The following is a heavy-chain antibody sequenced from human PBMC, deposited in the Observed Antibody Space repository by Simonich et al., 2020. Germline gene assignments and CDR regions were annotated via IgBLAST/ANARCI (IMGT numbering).Heavy chain of an antibody. V-gene: IGHV1-69*06. D-gene: IGHD2-15*01. Sequence: QVQLVQSGAEVKKPGSSVKVSCKASVGTFSSYAISWVRQAPGKGLEWMGGINPILDKANYAQKFQGRVTITAEKSTSTAYMELSSLRSEETAVYYCARGGLADRRIVYYYYMDVWGKGTTVTVSS. J-gene: IGHJ6*03. CDR1: VGTFSSYA. CDR3: ARGGLADRRIVYYYYMDV. CDR2: INPILDKA.